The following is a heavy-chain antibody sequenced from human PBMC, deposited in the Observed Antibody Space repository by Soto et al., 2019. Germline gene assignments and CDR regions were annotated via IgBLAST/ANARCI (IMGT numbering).Heavy chain of an antibody. CDR1: GFSLSNYG. D-gene: IGHD4-17*01. CDR2: ISYHGRDE. J-gene: IGHJ4*02. CDR3: VKDHLMNTVTTGGY. Sequence: ESGGGVVQPGRSLRLSCAASGFSLSNYGMGWVRQAPGKGLEWVAVISYHGRDEYYADSVKGRFTISRDTSKNTLYLQMNTLRPEDTAVYYCVKDHLMNTVTTGGYWGQGTLVTVSS. V-gene: IGHV3-30*18.